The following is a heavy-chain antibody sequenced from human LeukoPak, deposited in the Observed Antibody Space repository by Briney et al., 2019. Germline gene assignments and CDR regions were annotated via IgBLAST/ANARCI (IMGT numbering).Heavy chain of an antibody. CDR1: GGSISSGDYY. Sequence: SQTLSLTCTVSGGSISSGDYYWSWIRQPPGKGLEWIGYIYYSGSTNYNPSLKSRVTISVDTSKNQFSLKLSSVTAADTAVYYCARDRLGYCSSTSCPRGHYYYYGMDVWGQGTTVTVSS. V-gene: IGHV4-61*08. CDR3: ARDRLGYCSSTSCPRGHYYYYGMDV. D-gene: IGHD2-2*01. CDR2: IYYSGST. J-gene: IGHJ6*02.